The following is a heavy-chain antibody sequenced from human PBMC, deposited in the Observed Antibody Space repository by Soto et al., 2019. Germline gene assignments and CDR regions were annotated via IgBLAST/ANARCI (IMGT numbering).Heavy chain of an antibody. J-gene: IGHJ4*02. CDR3: TKGSIPAVGRVFFES. CDR2: ISTNAGNI. V-gene: IGHV3-23*01. D-gene: IGHD6-13*01. Sequence: GGSLRLSCAASGFFFNGFDMSWVRQAPGMGLEWVSTISTNAGNINYAGSVRGRFSISRDSSKNSVDLQMNSLRVEDTAVYFCTKGSIPAVGRVFFESWGQGTLVTVSS. CDR1: GFFFNGFD.